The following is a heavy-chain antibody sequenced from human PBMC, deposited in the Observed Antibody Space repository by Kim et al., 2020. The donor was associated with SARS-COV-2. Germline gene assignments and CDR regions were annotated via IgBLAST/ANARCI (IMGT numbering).Heavy chain of an antibody. Sequence: GGSLRLSCAASGFTFSNAWMSWVRQAPGKGLEWVGRIKSKTDGGTTDYAAPVKGRFTISRDDSKNTLYLQMNSLKTEDTAVYYCTTEGEWWLRFSYFDYWGQGTLVTVSS. CDR1: GFTFSNAW. J-gene: IGHJ4*02. CDR2: IKSKTDGGTT. D-gene: IGHD5-12*01. V-gene: IGHV3-15*01. CDR3: TTEGEWWLRFSYFDY.